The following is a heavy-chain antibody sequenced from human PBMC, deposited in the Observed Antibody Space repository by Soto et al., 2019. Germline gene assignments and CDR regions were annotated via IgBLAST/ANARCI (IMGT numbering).Heavy chain of an antibody. J-gene: IGHJ5*02. D-gene: IGHD2-15*01. Sequence: SETLSLTCAVYGGSFSAYYWSWVRQPPGKGLEWIGEIIHSESTKYNPSLKSRVTISVDTSKNQFSLKLSSVTAADTAVYYCARGRHNIVVVVAAFFDPWGQGTLVTVSS. CDR1: GGSFSAYY. CDR2: IIHSEST. V-gene: IGHV4-34*01. CDR3: ARGRHNIVVVVAAFFDP.